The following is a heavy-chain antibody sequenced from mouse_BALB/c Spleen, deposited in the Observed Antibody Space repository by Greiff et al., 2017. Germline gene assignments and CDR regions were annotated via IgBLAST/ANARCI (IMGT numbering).Heavy chain of an antibody. CDR1: GFNIKDTY. Sequence: EVQLQQSGAELVKPGASVKLSCTASGFNIKDTYMHWVKQRPEQGLEWIGRIDPANGNTKYDPKFQGKATITADTSSNTAYLQLSSLTSEDTAVYYCARGYGSSYEGFAYWGQGTLVTVSA. D-gene: IGHD1-1*01. V-gene: IGHV14-3*02. CDR3: ARGYGSSYEGFAY. CDR2: IDPANGNT. J-gene: IGHJ3*01.